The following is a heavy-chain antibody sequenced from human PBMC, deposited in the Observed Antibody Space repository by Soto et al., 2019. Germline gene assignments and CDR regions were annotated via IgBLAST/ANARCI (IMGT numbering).Heavy chain of an antibody. CDR3: ARGRGYSSSWTKDSYYYYGMDV. Sequence: ASVKVSCKASGYTFTSYDINWVRQATGQGLEWMGWINPNSGNTGYAQKFQGRVTMTRNTSISTAYMELSSLRSEDTAVYYCARGRGYSSSWTKDSYYYYGMDVWGQGTTVTVSS. V-gene: IGHV1-8*01. CDR2: INPNSGNT. J-gene: IGHJ6*02. D-gene: IGHD6-13*01. CDR1: GYTFTSYD.